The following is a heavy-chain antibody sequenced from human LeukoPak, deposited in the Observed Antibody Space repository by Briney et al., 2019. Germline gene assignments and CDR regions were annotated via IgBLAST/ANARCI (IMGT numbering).Heavy chain of an antibody. V-gene: IGHV3-33*01. J-gene: IGHJ3*01. Sequence: GGSLRLSGAASGFTFRSYGMHGVRQAPGKGLEWVAIIWYDGSNKYYADSVKGRFTISRDNSKNTLSLQMNSLRAEDTAVYYCARESSSGGFDVWGQGTMVIVSS. CDR2: IWYDGSNK. CDR3: ARESSSGGFDV. CDR1: GFTFRSYG. D-gene: IGHD6-6*01.